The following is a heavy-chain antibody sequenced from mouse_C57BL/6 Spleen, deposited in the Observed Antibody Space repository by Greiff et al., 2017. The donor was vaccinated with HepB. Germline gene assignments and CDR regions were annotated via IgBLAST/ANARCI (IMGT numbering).Heavy chain of an antibody. CDR1: GYSFTDYN. D-gene: IGHD1-1*01. J-gene: IGHJ4*01. V-gene: IGHV1-39*01. CDR3: ARRDYYGSSHGAMDY. CDR2: INPNYGTT. Sequence: EVQLVESGPELVKPGASVKISCKASGYSFTDYNMNWVKQSNGKSLEWIGVINPNYGTTSYNQKFKGKATLTVDQSSSTAYMQLNSLTSEDSAVYYCARRDYYGSSHGAMDYWGQGTSVTVSS.